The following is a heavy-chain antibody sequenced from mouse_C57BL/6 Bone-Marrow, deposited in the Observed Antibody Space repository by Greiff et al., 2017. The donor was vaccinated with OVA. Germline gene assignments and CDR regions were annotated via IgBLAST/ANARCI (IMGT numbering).Heavy chain of an antibody. CDR3: AISTSADY. CDR1: GYTFPSSC. V-gene: IGHV1-55*01. CDR2: IYPGGGYT. J-gene: IGHJ2*01. Sequence: QVQLQQPGAELVMPGASVQLSCKASGYTFPSSCIPWVKQRPGHGLAWIGDIYPGGGYTNYNEKFKGKATLTVDKSSSTAYMPLSSLTSEDSAVYYCAISTSADYWGQGTTLTVSS. D-gene: IGHD1-1*01.